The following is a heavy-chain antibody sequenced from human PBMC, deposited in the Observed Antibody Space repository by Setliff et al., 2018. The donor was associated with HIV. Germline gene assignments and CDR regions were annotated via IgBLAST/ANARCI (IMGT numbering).Heavy chain of an antibody. J-gene: IGHJ2*01. CDR3: ARVGPPRDYYDSSGYYWYFDL. Sequence: PSETLSLTCTVSGGSISSHYWSWIRQPPGKGLEWIGSIYYSGSTNYNPSLKSRVTISVDTSKNQFSLKLSSATAADTAVYYCARVGPPRDYYDSSGYYWYFDLWGRGTLVTVSS. D-gene: IGHD3-22*01. V-gene: IGHV4-59*11. CDR2: IYYSGST. CDR1: GGSISSHY.